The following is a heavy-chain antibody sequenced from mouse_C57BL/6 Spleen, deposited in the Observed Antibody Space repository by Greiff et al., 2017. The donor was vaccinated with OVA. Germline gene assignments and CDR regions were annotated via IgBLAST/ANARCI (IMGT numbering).Heavy chain of an antibody. Sequence: QVQLQQSGAELVRPGTSVKVSCKASGYAFTNYLIEWVKQRPGQGLEWIGVINPGSGGTNYTEKFKGKATLPAAKSSSTAYMQLSSLTSEDSAFYFCARDFYDGYSDWIDYWGQGTLVTVSA. V-gene: IGHV1-54*01. CDR3: ARDFYDGYSDWIDY. D-gene: IGHD2-3*01. CDR1: GYAFTNYL. J-gene: IGHJ3*01. CDR2: INPGSGGT.